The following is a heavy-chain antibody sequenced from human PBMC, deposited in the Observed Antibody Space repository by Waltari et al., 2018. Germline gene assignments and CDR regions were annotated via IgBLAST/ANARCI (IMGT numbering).Heavy chain of an antibody. D-gene: IGHD3-22*01. Sequence: QVQLVQSGAEVKTPGASVKVSCKASGYTFTSFDINWVRQATGQGLERMGWMNPNSGYTGYAQKFQGRVTITRNTSISTAYMELSTLRSEDTAVYYCARGNGYDNSGYSAYGPYPDYWGQGTLVTVSS. CDR2: MNPNSGYT. CDR3: ARGNGYDNSGYSAYGPYPDY. J-gene: IGHJ4*02. CDR1: GYTFTSFD. V-gene: IGHV1-8*01.